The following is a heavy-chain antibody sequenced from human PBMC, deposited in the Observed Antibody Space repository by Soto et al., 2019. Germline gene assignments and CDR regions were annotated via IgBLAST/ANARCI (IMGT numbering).Heavy chain of an antibody. CDR1: GFSLSSSGVG. CDR2: RYWNDDE. D-gene: IGHD3-22*01. V-gene: IGHV2-5*01. CDR3: AHSQQFYDGSAGYVDF. Sequence: SGPTLVNPTQTLTLTCAFSGFSLSSSGVGVGWIRQPPGKALEWLALRYWNDDERYSPSLRSMLSITKDTSKTQVVLTMTNMDPVDTATYYCAHSQQFYDGSAGYVDFWGQGTLVTVSS. J-gene: IGHJ4*02.